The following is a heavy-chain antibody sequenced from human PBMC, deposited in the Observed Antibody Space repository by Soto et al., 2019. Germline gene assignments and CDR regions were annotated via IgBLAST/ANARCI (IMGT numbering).Heavy chain of an antibody. CDR2: ISWNSGSI. Sequence: GGSLRLSCVTSGFTFSTYVMNWVRQAPGKGLEWVSGISWNSGSIGYADSVKGRFTISRDRGKNMLYLQMDSLQDEDTAVYYCARASSYAFDYWGQGTLVTVSS. CDR1: GFTFSTYV. V-gene: IGHV3-9*01. J-gene: IGHJ4*02. CDR3: ARASSYAFDY. D-gene: IGHD2-2*01.